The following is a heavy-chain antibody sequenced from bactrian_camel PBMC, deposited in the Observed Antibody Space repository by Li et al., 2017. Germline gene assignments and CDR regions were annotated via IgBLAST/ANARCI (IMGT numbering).Heavy chain of an antibody. CDR3: AAGPTHNGYCSTLRNPQY. V-gene: IGHV3S53*01. CDR1: ADIHA. Sequence: HVQLVESGGGSVQTGGSLRLSCVASADIHAMGWFRQAPGKEREAVAAIHTNGPSVYSDSVKGRFTLSRDDAKNTVYLQMSKLTTEDTAMHYCAAGPTHNGYCSTLRNPQYWGQGTQVTVS. CDR2: IHTNGPS. D-gene: IGHD3*01. J-gene: IGHJ4*01.